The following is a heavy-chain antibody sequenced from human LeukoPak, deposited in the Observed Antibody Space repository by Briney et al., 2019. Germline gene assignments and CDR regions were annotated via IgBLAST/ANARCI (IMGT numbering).Heavy chain of an antibody. D-gene: IGHD4-17*01. Sequence: GGSLRLSCAASGFTFSDYYMSWIRQAPGKGLEWVSTISGSGGGTYYADSVKGRFTISRDNSKNTLYLQMNSPRAEDTAVYYCAKEIYYGDSLNFQRWGQGTLVTVSA. CDR3: AKEIYYGDSLNFQR. CDR2: ISGSGGGT. J-gene: IGHJ1*01. V-gene: IGHV3-23*01. CDR1: GFTFSDYY.